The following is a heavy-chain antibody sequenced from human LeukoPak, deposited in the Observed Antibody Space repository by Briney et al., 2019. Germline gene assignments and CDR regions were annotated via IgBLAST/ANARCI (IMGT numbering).Heavy chain of an antibody. D-gene: IGHD3-22*01. CDR3: AKDGFEYYDRSGYYYFGS. Sequence: GGSLRLSCAASGFTFSNYAMRWVRQAPGKGLEWVSGISTSGGGTYYADSVKGRFTISRDNSKNTLYLQMYSLRADDTAVYYCAKDGFEYYDRSGYYYFGSWGQGTLVTVSS. CDR1: GFTFSNYA. J-gene: IGHJ4*02. CDR2: ISTSGGGT. V-gene: IGHV3-23*01.